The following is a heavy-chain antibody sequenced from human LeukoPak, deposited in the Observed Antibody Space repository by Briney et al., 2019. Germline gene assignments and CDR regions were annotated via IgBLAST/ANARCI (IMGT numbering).Heavy chain of an antibody. D-gene: IGHD6-19*01. Sequence: GGSLRLSCAASAFTFRSYGMHWVRQAPGKGLEWVASIKEDGSETYYADSVKGRFTVSRDNAKNSLFLQMSSLRVEDTAVYYCTRDSGRFRLDYWGQGVLVTVSS. CDR1: AFTFRSYG. J-gene: IGHJ4*02. V-gene: IGHV3-7*01. CDR3: TRDSGRFRLDY. CDR2: IKEDGSET.